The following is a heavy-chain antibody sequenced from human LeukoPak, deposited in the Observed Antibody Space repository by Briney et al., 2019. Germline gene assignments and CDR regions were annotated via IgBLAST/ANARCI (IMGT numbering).Heavy chain of an antibody. V-gene: IGHV1-3*01. Sequence: ASVKVSCKTPGYTFTSYAMHWVRQAPGQRLEWMGCINGDNGNTQYSQKFQGRVTITRDTSASTAYMELSSLRSEDTAVYYCARLSQQLAYNYFDYWGQGTLVTVSS. CDR2: INGDNGNT. D-gene: IGHD6-13*01. CDR3: ARLSQQLAYNYFDY. CDR1: GYTFTSYA. J-gene: IGHJ4*02.